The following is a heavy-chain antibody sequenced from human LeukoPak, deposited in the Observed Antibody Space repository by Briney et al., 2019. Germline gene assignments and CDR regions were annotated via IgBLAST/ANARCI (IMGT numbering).Heavy chain of an antibody. CDR3: VRPDRIFGVPAAFDA. CDR2: IIPKYSAS. J-gene: IGHJ3*01. V-gene: IGHV1-69*01. CDR1: GRSFSDYP. D-gene: IGHD3-3*02. Sequence: ASVKVSCKASGRSFSDYPINWVRQAPGQGLECLGGIIPKYSASNYAQAFQGRVTITADESTNTVYMEMSGLRPDDTAVYYCVRPDRIFGVPAAFDAWGQGTLVAVSS.